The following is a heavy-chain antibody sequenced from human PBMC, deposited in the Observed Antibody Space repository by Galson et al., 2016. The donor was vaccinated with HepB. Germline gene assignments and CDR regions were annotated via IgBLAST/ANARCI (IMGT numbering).Heavy chain of an antibody. CDR2: IKDDGSEH. CDR1: GFTFINAW. V-gene: IGHV3-7*01. D-gene: IGHD3-16*02. CDR3: ARDRYGTV. Sequence: SLRLSCAASGFTFINAWMTWVRQAPGKGLEWVANIKDDGSEHHFVASVKGRFTISRDNARNSVYLQMNSLRAEDTAVYYCARDRYGTVWGQGTTVTVSS. J-gene: IGHJ6*02.